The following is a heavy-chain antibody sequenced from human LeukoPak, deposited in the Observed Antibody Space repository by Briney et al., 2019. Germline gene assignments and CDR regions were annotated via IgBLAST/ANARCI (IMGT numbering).Heavy chain of an antibody. CDR3: AKEHVLKGTADY. V-gene: IGHV3-30*18. Sequence: GRSLRLSCAPSALTSSIYAIHWVRHAPGKGLGWGGVISYDGANKYYPDSVKGRFTISRNNSKNTLYLQMNGLRAEDTAVYYCAKEHVLKGTADYWGQGTLVTVSS. J-gene: IGHJ4*02. CDR2: ISYDGANK. D-gene: IGHD1-7*01. CDR1: ALTSSIYA.